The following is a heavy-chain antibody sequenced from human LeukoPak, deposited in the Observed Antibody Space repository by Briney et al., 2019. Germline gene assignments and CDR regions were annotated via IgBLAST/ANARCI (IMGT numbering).Heavy chain of an antibody. CDR1: GGTFSSYA. V-gene: IGHV1-69*05. J-gene: IGHJ3*02. D-gene: IGHD2-21*01. CDR2: IIPIFGTA. CDR3: ARAREIAILLDAFDI. Sequence: SVKVSCKASGGTFSSYAISWVRQAPGQGLEWMGGIIPIFGTANYAQKFQGRVTITTDESTSTAYMELSSLRSEDTAVYYCARAREIAILLDAFDIWGRGTMVTVSS.